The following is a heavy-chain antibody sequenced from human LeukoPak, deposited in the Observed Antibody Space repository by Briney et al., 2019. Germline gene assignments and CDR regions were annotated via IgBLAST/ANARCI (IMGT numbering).Heavy chain of an antibody. CDR3: ARGRSSMVRGYYYYYMDV. CDR1: GGSISSYY. J-gene: IGHJ6*03. V-gene: IGHV4-34*01. CDR2: INHSGST. Sequence: SETLSLTCTVSGGSISSYYWSWIRQPPGKGLEWIGEINHSGSTNYNPSLKSRVTISVDTSKNQFSLKLSSVTAADTAVYYCARGRSSMVRGYYYYYMDVWGKGTTVTISS. D-gene: IGHD3-10*01.